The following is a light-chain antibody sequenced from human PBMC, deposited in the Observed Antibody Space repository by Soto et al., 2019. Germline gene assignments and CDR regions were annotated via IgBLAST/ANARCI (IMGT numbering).Light chain of an antibody. J-gene: IGLJ1*01. CDR3: QSFDSSRFYV. CDR1: RSKIGSTN. Sequence: QSVLTQPPSVSGTPGQRVTISCSGSRSKIGSTNVYWFQQLSGTAPKLLIYGNSNRPSGVPDRFSGSKSGTSASLAITGLQAEDEADYYCQSFDSSRFYVFGTGTKVTVL. CDR2: GNS. V-gene: IGLV1-40*01.